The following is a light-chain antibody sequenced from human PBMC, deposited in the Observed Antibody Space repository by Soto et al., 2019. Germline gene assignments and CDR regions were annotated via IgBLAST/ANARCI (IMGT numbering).Light chain of an antibody. CDR2: GNS. CDR3: QSYDSSLSGSWV. CDR1: SSNIGAGYD. J-gene: IGLJ3*02. Sequence: QPVLTQPPSVSGAPGQRVTISCTGSSSNIGAGYDVHWYQQLPGTAPKLLIYGNSNRPSGVPDRFSGSKSGTSASLAITGLQAEDEADYYCQSYDSSLSGSWVFGGGTQVTLL. V-gene: IGLV1-40*01.